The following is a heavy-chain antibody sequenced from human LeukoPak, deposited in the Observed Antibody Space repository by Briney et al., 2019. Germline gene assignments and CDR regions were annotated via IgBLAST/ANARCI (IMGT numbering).Heavy chain of an antibody. CDR2: IWYDGSNK. J-gene: IGHJ4*02. CDR1: GFTFSSYG. V-gene: IGHV3-30*02. D-gene: IGHD3-22*01. CDR3: AKGWFGWKYYYDSSGYFDY. Sequence: PGGSLRLSCAASGFTFSSYGMHWVRQAPGKGLEWVAVIWYDGSNKYYADSVKGRFTISRDNSKNTLYLQMNSLRAEDTAVYYCAKGWFGWKYYYDSSGYFDYWGQGTLVTVSS.